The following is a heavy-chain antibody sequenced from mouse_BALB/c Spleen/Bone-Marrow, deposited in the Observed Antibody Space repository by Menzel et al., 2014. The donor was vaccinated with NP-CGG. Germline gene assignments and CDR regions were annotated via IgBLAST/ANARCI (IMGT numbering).Heavy chain of an antibody. CDR3: ARRGDRYEAWFPY. CDR2: IDPANGNT. J-gene: IGHJ3*01. D-gene: IGHD2-12*01. CDR1: GFNIKDSY. Sequence: EVQLQQSGAELVKPAASVRLSCTASGFNIKDSYMHWVEQRPEQGLEWIGRIDPANGNTKYGPKFQGKATIALDTSSNTASLQLRSLQSEDTAVYICARRGDRYEAWFPYWGQGTLVTVSA. V-gene: IGHV14-3*02.